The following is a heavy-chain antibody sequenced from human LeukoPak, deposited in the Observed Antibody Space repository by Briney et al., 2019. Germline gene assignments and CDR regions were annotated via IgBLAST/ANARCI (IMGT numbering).Heavy chain of an antibody. V-gene: IGHV1-46*03. Sequence: ASVKVSCKASGYTFTSYYMHWVRRAPGQGLEWMGIINPSGGSTSYAQKFQGRVTMTRDTSTSTVYMELSSLRSEDTAVYYCARVSVYSNYGYYFDXWGQGTLVTVSS. CDR2: INPSGGST. D-gene: IGHD4-11*01. CDR1: GYTFTSYY. CDR3: ARVSVYSNYGYYFDX. J-gene: IGHJ4*02.